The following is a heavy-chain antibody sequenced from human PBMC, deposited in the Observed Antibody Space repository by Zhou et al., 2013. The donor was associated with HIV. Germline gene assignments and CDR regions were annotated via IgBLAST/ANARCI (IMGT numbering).Heavy chain of an antibody. J-gene: IGHJ4*01. CDR2: INQDGSDK. CDR3: VRDPDCTDGVCYDY. D-gene: IGHD2-8*01. CDR1: GFTFSNYW. V-gene: IGHV3-7*01. Sequence: EVQLVESGGGLVQPGGSLRLSCAASGFTFSNYWMNWVRQAPGKGLEWVANINQDGSDKYYVDSLKGRFTISRDNAKNSLYLQMNSLRAEDTAVYYCVRDPDCTDGVCYDYWGPEPWSPSP.